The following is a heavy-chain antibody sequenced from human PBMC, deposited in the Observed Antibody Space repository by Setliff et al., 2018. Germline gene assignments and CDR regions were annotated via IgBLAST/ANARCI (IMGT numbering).Heavy chain of an antibody. CDR3: ARHRAEDYYGSGTIIWGWFDP. Sequence: KPSETLSLTCTVSGGSISSGSYYWSWIRQPAGKGLEWIGSIYYSGSTYYNPSLKSRVTISVDTSKNQFSLKLSSVTAADTAVYYCARHRAEDYYGSGTIIWGWFDPWGQGTLVTVSS. CDR1: GGSISSGSYY. V-gene: IGHV4-39*01. J-gene: IGHJ5*02. D-gene: IGHD3-10*01. CDR2: IYYSGST.